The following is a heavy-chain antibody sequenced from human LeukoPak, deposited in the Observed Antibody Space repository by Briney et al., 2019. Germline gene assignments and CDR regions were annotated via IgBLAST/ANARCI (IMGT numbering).Heavy chain of an antibody. Sequence: KPSETLSLTCTVSGDSVTSGYWSWIRQPPGKGLEWIGYIYDSRITDYNPSLKSRLTISVDTSNNQFSLNLSSVTAADTAVYYCAGRGHRYSRDWGRGIVVTVSS. D-gene: IGHD2-15*01. CDR1: GDSVTSGY. CDR3: AGRGHRYSRD. V-gene: IGHV4-4*09. J-gene: IGHJ1*01. CDR2: IYDSRIT.